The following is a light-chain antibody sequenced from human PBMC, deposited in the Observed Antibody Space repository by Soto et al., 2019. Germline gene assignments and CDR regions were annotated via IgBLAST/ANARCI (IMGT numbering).Light chain of an antibody. Sequence: DMQVTQSPSSVSASAGDRVTSTCRASQDVSTWVAWYQRRPGKAPKLLMYATSTLQSGVPSRFSGSGSGTDFTLTISSLQPEDFATYYCQQSFSSPPWTFGQGTKVDIK. J-gene: IGKJ1*01. CDR2: ATS. CDR1: QDVSTW. CDR3: QQSFSSPPWT. V-gene: IGKV1-12*01.